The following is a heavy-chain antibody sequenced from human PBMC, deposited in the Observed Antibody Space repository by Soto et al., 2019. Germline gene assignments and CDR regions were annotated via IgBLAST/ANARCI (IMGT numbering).Heavy chain of an antibody. CDR2: ITSVGYT. CDR1: GFSFSNYA. Sequence: EVQLLESGGGLVQPGGSLRLSCATSGFSFSNYAMSWVRQAPGKGLEWVAAITSVGYTYYVDSLKGRFTISRDNSKNTLYLPLNSLRAADTAVYYCASDLIDYRNSSFDYWGQGTLVTVSS. J-gene: IGHJ4*02. D-gene: IGHD4-4*01. CDR3: ASDLIDYRNSSFDY. V-gene: IGHV3-23*01.